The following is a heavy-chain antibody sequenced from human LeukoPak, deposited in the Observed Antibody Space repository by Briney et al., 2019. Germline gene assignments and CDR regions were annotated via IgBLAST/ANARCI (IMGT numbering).Heavy chain of an antibody. D-gene: IGHD2-2*01. Sequence: SDTLSLTCTVSGGWISSSSYYWGWIRQPPGKGLEWIGIIYYSGSTYYNPSPKSRLTISVDTSKNQFSLKLSSVTATDTAVYYCARRGYCSSTSCYEYWFDPWGQGTLVTVSS. CDR3: ARRGYCSSTSCYEYWFDP. CDR1: GGWISSSSYY. V-gene: IGHV4-39*01. CDR2: IYYSGST. J-gene: IGHJ5*02.